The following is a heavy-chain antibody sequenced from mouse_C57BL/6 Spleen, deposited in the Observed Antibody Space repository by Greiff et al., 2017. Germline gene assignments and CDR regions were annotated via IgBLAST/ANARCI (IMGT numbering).Heavy chain of an antibody. CDR1: GFTFSSYG. V-gene: IGHV5-6*01. J-gene: IGHJ2*01. CDR3: ARRGDYDGDY. CDR2: ISSGGSYT. Sequence: EVKVVESGGDLVKPGGSLKLSCAASGFTFSSYGMSWVRQTPDKRLEWVATISSGGSYTYYPDSVKGRFTISRDNAKNTLYLQMSSLKSEDTAMYYCARRGDYDGDYWGQGTTLTVSS. D-gene: IGHD2-4*01.